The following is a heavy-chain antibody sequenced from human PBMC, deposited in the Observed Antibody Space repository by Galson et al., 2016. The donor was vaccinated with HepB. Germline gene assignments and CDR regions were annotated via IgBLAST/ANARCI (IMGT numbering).Heavy chain of an antibody. J-gene: IGHJ4*02. V-gene: IGHV4-39*02. Sequence: ETLSLTCPVSGGSISRSTFYWGWIRQSPGKGLEWIGSGYDGGTTHYNPSLKSRLTISVGTSKNQFSLKLSSVTAADTAVYYCAREVAARDGYIFWGQGTLVTVSS. D-gene: IGHD5-24*01. CDR3: AREVAARDGYIF. CDR2: GYDGGTT. CDR1: GGSISRSTFY.